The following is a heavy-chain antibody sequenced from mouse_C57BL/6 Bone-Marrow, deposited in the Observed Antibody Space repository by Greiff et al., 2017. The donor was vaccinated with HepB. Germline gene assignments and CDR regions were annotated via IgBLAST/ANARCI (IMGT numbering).Heavy chain of an antibody. CDR3: TTMIKDAMDY. Sequence: VQLQQSGAELVRPGASVKLSCTASGFNIKDDYMHWVKQRPEQGLEWIGWIDPENGDTEYASKFQGKATITADTSSNTAYLQLSSLTSEDTAVYYCTTMIKDAMDYWGQGTSVTVSS. CDR2: IDPENGDT. CDR1: GFNIKDDY. J-gene: IGHJ4*01. V-gene: IGHV14-4*01. D-gene: IGHD2-4*01.